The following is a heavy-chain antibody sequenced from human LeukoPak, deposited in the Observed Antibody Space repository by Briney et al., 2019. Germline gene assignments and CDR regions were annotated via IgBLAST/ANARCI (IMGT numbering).Heavy chain of an antibody. Sequence: GGSLRLSCAASGFTVRDNYMSWVRQAPGKGLESVSVISNGGDTYYADSVKGRFTISRDISKNTLYLQMNSLRAEDTAVYFCAEGKTDYYDSSGFDPWGQGTLVTVSS. V-gene: IGHV3-53*01. D-gene: IGHD3-22*01. J-gene: IGHJ5*02. CDR2: ISNGGDT. CDR3: AEGKTDYYDSSGFDP. CDR1: GFTVRDNY.